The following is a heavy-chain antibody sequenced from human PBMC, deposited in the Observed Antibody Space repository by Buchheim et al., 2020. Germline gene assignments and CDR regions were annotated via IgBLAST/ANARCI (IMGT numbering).Heavy chain of an antibody. CDR1: GGSFSGYY. D-gene: IGHD2-15*01. J-gene: IGHJ5*02. V-gene: IGHV4-34*01. Sequence: QVQLQQWGAGLLKPSETLSLTCAVYGGSFSGYYWSWIRQPPGKGLEWIGEINHSGSTNYNPSLKSRVTISVDKSKNQFSLQLSSVTAADTAVYYCAREGRRNNWFDPWGQGTL. CDR2: INHSGST. CDR3: AREGRRNNWFDP.